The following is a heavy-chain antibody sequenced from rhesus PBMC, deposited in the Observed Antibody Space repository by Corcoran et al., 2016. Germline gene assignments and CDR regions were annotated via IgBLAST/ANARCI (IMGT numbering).Heavy chain of an antibody. V-gene: IGHV4S5*01. D-gene: IGHD2-15*01. CDR2: MGGSSGST. CDR3: ARANCSSTYCSSPYYYYGLDS. J-gene: IGHJ6*01. CDR1: GGSISGYY. Sequence: QVQLEESGPGLVKPSETLSLTCAVSGGSISGYYWNWIRQPPGTGLEGIGDMGGSSGSTDYNPSLKSRVTISTDTSKNQLSLRLSSVTAADTAVYYCARANCSSTYCSSPYYYYGLDSWGQGVVVTVSS.